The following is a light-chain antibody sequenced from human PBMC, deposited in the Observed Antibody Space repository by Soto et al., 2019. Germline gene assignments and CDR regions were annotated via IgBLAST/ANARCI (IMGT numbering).Light chain of an antibody. CDR2: GAS. V-gene: IGKV3-15*01. CDR3: QQYNNWPRT. Sequence: EIVMTQSPATLSVSPGERATLSCRASQSISSYLVWYQQKPGQAPRLLIYGASTRVTGIPARFSGSGSGTEFTLTISSLQSEDFAVYYCQQYNNWPRTFGQGTKVDNK. CDR1: QSISSY. J-gene: IGKJ1*01.